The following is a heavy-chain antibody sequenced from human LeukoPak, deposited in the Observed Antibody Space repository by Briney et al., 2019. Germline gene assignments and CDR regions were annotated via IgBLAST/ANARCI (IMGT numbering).Heavy chain of an antibody. V-gene: IGHV1-69*13. CDR3: ARGGYYYDSSGYSHLPDY. Sequence: ASVKVSCKASGGTFSSYAISWVRQAPGQGLEWMGGIIPIFGTANYAQMFQGRVTITADESTSTAYMELSSLRSEDTAVYYCARGGYYYDSSGYSHLPDYWGQGTLVTVSA. J-gene: IGHJ4*02. D-gene: IGHD3-22*01. CDR2: IIPIFGTA. CDR1: GGTFSSYA.